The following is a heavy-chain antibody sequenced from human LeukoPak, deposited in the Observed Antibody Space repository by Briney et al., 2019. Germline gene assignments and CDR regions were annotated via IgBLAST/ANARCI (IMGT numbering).Heavy chain of an antibody. V-gene: IGHV4-34*01. CDR3: TQGRDGYKYPFDY. J-gene: IGHJ4*02. CDR2: INDSGSN. CDR1: SGSFSGYY. D-gene: IGHD5-24*01. Sequence: PSETLSLTCAVYSGSFSGYYWSWIRHPPGKGLVWIGEINDSGSNNYNPSLKSRVTISVDTSKNQFSLKLSSVTAADTAVYYCTQGRDGYKYPFDYWGQGTLVTVSS.